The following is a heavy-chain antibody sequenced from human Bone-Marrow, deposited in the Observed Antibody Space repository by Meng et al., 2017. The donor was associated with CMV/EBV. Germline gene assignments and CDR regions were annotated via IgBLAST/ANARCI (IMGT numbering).Heavy chain of an antibody. CDR1: GGSINSVGYY. CDR2: IYYSGGT. D-gene: IGHD2-2*01. Sequence: SETLSLTCTVSGGSINSVGYYWTWIRQHPGKGLEWIGYIYYSGGTNYNPSLQSRVTISVDTSKNQFSLKLSSVTAADTAVYYCARDALNFYEVPAAIKYYYYGMDVWGQGTTVTVSS. CDR3: ARDALNFYEVPAAIKYYYYGMDV. V-gene: IGHV4-31*03. J-gene: IGHJ6*02.